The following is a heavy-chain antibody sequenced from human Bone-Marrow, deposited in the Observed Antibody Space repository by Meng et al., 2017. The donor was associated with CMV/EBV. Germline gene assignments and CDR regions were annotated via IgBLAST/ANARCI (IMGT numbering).Heavy chain of an antibody. J-gene: IGHJ4*02. V-gene: IGHV3-9*01. CDR3: AKDRTLFGLVSDY. CDR1: GFTFDDYD. Sequence: GGSLRLSCAASGFTFDDYDMHWVRQAPGKGLEWVSGISWNSGSIGYADSVKGRFTISRDNAKNSLYLQMNSLRAEDTALYYCAKDRTLFGLVSDYWGQGALVTVSS. D-gene: IGHD3/OR15-3a*01. CDR2: ISWNSGSI.